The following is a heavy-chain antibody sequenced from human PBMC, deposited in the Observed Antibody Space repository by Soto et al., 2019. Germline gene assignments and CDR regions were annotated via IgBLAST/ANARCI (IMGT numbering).Heavy chain of an antibody. CDR2: INAGNGNT. J-gene: IGHJ2*01. V-gene: IGHV1-3*01. CDR1: GYTFTSYA. D-gene: IGHD1-26*01. CDR3: ARGGSLYWYFDL. Sequence: ASVKVSCKASGYTFTSYAMHWVRQAPEQRLEWMGWINAGNGNTKYSQKFQGRVTITRDTSASTAYMELSSLRSEDTAVYYCARGGSLYWYFDLWGRGTLVTVS.